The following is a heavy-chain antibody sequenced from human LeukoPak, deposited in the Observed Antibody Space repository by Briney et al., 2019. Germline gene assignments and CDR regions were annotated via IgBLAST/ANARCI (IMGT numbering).Heavy chain of an antibody. D-gene: IGHD6-19*01. CDR2: ISAYNGNT. J-gene: IGHJ6*03. V-gene: IGHV1-18*01. CDR3: ARDLDPYSSGWYYYYYMDV. Sequence: ASVKVSCKASGYTFTSYGISWVRQAPGQGLEWMGWISAYNGNTNYAQKLQGRVTMTRDTSISTAYMELSRLRSDDTAVYYCARDLDPYSSGWYYYYYMDVWGKGTTVTVSS. CDR1: GYTFTSYG.